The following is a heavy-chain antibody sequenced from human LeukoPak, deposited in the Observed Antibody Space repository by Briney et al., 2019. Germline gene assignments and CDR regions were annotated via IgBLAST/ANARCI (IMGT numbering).Heavy chain of an antibody. CDR1: GYTFTDYY. CDR3: TTGNPFDF. J-gene: IGHJ3*01. Sequence: ASVKVSCKASGYTFTDYYIHWVRQVPGQGLEWTGWIVPNSGDTYYAQEFQGRVAMTRDTSITTAYMELNRLISDDTALYYCTTGNPFDFWGQGTMVTVSS. V-gene: IGHV1-2*02. CDR2: IVPNSGDT.